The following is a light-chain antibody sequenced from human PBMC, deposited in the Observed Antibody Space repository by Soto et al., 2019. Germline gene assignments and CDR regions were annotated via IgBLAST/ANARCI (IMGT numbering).Light chain of an antibody. J-gene: IGKJ5*01. V-gene: IGKV3-15*01. Sequence: EIVTTQSPTTLSGSPGERATRACMASQSISSSLAWYQQKPGQANRLIIYDESTRATGIQDRFSGSGSGTEFTLTISSMQSEDFALYFCKQHNNWPITFGKGTRLEIK. CDR1: QSISSS. CDR3: KQHNNWPIT. CDR2: DES.